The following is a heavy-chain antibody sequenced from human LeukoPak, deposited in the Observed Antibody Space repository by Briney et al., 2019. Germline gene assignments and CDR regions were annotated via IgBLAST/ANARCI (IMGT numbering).Heavy chain of an antibody. CDR2: ISWNSGSI. Sequence: GGSLRLSCAASGFTFDDYAMHWVRQAPGKGLEWVSGISWNSGSIGYADSVKGRFTISRDNAKNSLYLQMNSLRAEDTAVYYCARDLGRCSSTSCPFDYWGQGTLVTVS. CDR1: GFTFDDYA. V-gene: IGHV3-9*01. CDR3: ARDLGRCSSTSCPFDY. J-gene: IGHJ4*02. D-gene: IGHD2-2*01.